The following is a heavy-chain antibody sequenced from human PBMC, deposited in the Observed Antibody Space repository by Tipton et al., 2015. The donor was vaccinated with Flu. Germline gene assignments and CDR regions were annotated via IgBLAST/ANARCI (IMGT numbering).Heavy chain of an antibody. J-gene: IGHJ6*02. Sequence: TLSLTCTVSGASLRSSSYYWSWIRQPPGKGLEWIGYIYSSARTNYNSSLESRVTISVDTSKNQFSLNLSSVTAADTAVYYCARDTFRYCSGASCLSDYYYYGMDVWGQGTTVTVSS. D-gene: IGHD2-15*01. CDR3: ARDTFRYCSGASCLSDYYYYGMDV. V-gene: IGHV4-61*01. CDR2: IYSSART. CDR1: GASLRSSSYY.